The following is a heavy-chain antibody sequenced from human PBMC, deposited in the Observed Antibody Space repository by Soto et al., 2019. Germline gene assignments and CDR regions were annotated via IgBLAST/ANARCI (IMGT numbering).Heavy chain of an antibody. J-gene: IGHJ4*02. D-gene: IGHD3-22*01. Sequence: SDTLSLTSTVSSGFINIYSWSWIRQPAGKGLEWIGRIYTSGSTNYNPSLKSRVTMSVDTSKNQFSLKLSSVTAADTAVYYCGRVSSSGYNDDWGQGTLVTVSS. V-gene: IGHV4-4*07. CDR1: SGFINIYS. CDR3: GRVSSSGYNDD. CDR2: IYTSGST.